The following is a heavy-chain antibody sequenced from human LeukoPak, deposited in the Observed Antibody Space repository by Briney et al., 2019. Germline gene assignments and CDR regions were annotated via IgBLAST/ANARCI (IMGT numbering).Heavy chain of an antibody. CDR2: ISSSGGGT. V-gene: IGHV3-23*01. CDR1: GFTFSSYG. Sequence: GGSLRLSCTASGFTFSSYGMSWVRQAPGKGLGWVSGISSSGGGTYYADSVKGRFTISRDNSKNTLYLQMNSLRGEDTAVYYCAKVVGYTSSWYFDYWGQGTLVTVSS. J-gene: IGHJ4*02. CDR3: AKVVGYTSSWYFDY. D-gene: IGHD6-13*01.